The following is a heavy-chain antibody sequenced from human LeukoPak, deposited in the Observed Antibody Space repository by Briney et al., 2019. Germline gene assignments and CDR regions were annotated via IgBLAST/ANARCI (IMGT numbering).Heavy chain of an antibody. CDR1: GGSISSNSYY. CDR2: IYHSGST. D-gene: IGHD3-10*01. V-gene: IGHV4-39*07. Sequence: SETLSLTCAVSGGSISSNSYYWGWIRQPPGKGLEWIGNIYHSGSTYYNPSLKSRVTISVDTSKTQFSLKLRSVTTADTAVYYCARDYGSGSYYNVWSMDVWGKGTTVTVSS. CDR3: ARDYGSGSYYNVWSMDV. J-gene: IGHJ6*04.